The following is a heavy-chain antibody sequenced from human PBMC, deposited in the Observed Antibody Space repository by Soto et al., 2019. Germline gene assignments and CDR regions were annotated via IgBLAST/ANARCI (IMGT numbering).Heavy chain of an antibody. D-gene: IGHD2-2*01. V-gene: IGHV3-30*18. CDR1: GFTFSTYG. CDR2: ISYDGRNK. CDR3: AKDVSDIVVVPPATYYYHYYMDV. J-gene: IGHJ6*03. Sequence: GGSLRLSCAASGFTFSTYGMHWVRQAPGKGLEWVAVISYDGRNKYYADSVKGRFTISRDNSKNTLYLQLNSLRAEDTAVYYCAKDVSDIVVVPPATYYYHYYMDVWGKGTTVTVSS.